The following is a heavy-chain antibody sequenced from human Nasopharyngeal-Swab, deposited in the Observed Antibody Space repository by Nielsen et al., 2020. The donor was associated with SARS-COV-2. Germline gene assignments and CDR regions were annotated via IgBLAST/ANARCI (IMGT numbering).Heavy chain of an antibody. CDR1: GGSFIGYY. J-gene: IGHJ6*02. Sequence: SQPLSLTCAVYGGSFIGYYWSWIRQLPGKGLEWIGEINHSGSTNYNPSLKSRVTISVDTSKNQFSLKLSSVTGADTAVYYCARAYDILTGYYADVWGRGTTVTVSS. D-gene: IGHD3-9*01. V-gene: IGHV4-34*01. CDR3: ARAYDILTGYYADV. CDR2: INHSGST.